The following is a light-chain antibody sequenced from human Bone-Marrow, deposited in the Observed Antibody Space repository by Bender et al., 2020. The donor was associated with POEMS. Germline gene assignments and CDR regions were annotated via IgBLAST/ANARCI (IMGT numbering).Light chain of an antibody. V-gene: IGLV2-11*01. CDR3: SSWDDSLSGWV. Sequence: QSALTQPRSVSGSPGQSVTISCTGTSNDVGGYNHVSWYQQYPGKAPKVMIYDVTRRPSGVPDRFSGSKSGTSASLAISDIQSEDEGDYYCSSWDDSLSGWVFGGGTKLTVL. CDR1: SNDVGGYNH. J-gene: IGLJ3*02. CDR2: DVT.